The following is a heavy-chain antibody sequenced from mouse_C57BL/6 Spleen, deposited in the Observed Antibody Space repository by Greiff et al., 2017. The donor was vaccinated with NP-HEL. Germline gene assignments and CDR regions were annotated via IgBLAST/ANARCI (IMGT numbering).Heavy chain of an antibody. D-gene: IGHD2-4*01. CDR1: GFTFRDAW. J-gene: IGHJ3*01. CDR3: TPIYDDYDEGFAY. Sequence: VQLMESGGGLVQPGGSMKLSCAASGFTFRDAWMDWVRQSPEKGLEWVAAIRNKANTHAPYYAESVKGRFTISRDDSKSSVYLQMNSLIAEDTGMYYCTPIYDDYDEGFAYWGQGTLVTVSA. CDR2: IRNKANTHAP. V-gene: IGHV6-6*01.